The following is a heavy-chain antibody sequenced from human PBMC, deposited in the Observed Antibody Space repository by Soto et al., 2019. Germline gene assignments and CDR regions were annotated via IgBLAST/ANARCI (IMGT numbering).Heavy chain of an antibody. D-gene: IGHD3-10*01. CDR3: ARDPLRRGVPPFDY. CDR2: ISYDGSNK. Sequence: GGSLRLSCAASGFTFSSYAMHWVRQAPGKGLEWVAVISYDGSNKYYADSVKGRFTISRDNSKNTLYLQMNSLRAEDTAVYYCARDPLRRGVPPFDYWGQGTLVTVSS. V-gene: IGHV3-30-3*01. CDR1: GFTFSSYA. J-gene: IGHJ4*02.